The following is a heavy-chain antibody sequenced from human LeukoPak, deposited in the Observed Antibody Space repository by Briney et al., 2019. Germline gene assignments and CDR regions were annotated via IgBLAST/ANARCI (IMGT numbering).Heavy chain of an antibody. V-gene: IGHV4-39*01. D-gene: IGHD3-3*01. J-gene: IGHJ4*02. CDR1: GGSISSSSYY. Sequence: SETLSLTCTVFGGSISSSSYYWGWIRQPPGKGLEWIGKINYSGNTYYNTSLKSRVSISVETSKNQFSLKLRSVSAADTSVYYCARLREIPVFGVVTKSASYFDYWGQGTLVTVSS. CDR2: INYSGNT. CDR3: ARLREIPVFGVVTKSASYFDY.